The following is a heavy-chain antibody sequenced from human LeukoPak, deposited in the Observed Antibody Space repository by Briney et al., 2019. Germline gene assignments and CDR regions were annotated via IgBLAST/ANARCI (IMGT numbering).Heavy chain of an antibody. V-gene: IGHV3-33*01. CDR1: GFTFSNYG. Sequence: PGGSLRLSCAASGFTFSNYGMHWVRQAPGKGLEWVAVIWYDGSNKYYADSVKGRFTISRDNSKNTLYLQMNSLRAEDTAVYYCARDLEAANTYYFDYWGQGTMVTVSS. CDR2: IWYDGSNK. D-gene: IGHD6-13*01. CDR3: ARDLEAANTYYFDY. J-gene: IGHJ4*02.